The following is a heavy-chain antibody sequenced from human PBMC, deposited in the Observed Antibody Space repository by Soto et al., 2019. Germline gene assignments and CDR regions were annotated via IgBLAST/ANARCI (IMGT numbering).Heavy chain of an antibody. CDR2: IIPILGIA. CDR1: GGTFSSYT. CDR3: ARDGITMVRGVITSNY. V-gene: IGHV1-69*08. Sequence: QVQLVQSGAEVKKPGSSVKVSCKASGGTFSSYTISWVRQAPGQGLEWMGRIIPILGIANYAQKFQGRVKITADKSTSTAYMELSSLRAEDTAVYYGARDGITMVRGVITSNYWGQGTLVTVSS. J-gene: IGHJ4*02. D-gene: IGHD3-10*01.